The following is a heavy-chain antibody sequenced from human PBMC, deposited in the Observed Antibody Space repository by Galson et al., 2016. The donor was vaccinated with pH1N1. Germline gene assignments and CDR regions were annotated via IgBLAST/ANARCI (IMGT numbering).Heavy chain of an antibody. J-gene: IGHJ3*01. Sequence: ETLSLTCVVYGGSFRGYYWSWIRQSPEKGLEWIGEINHGGSTNYNPSLEGRVALSLNTSKNQFSLRLMAVTAADTAVYFCARHSTSGFPTIEVAARRRPFDVWGQGTLVTVSS. CDR3: ARHSTSGFPTIEVAARRRPFDV. CDR2: INHGGST. CDR1: GGSFRGYY. V-gene: IGHV4-34*01. D-gene: IGHD6-19*01.